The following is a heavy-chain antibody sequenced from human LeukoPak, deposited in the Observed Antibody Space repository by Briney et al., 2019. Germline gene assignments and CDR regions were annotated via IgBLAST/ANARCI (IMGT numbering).Heavy chain of an antibody. J-gene: IGHJ6*02. V-gene: IGHV6-1*01. CDR1: RDRVSSDSAA. D-gene: IGHD3-10*01. Sequence: SQTLSLTSALPRDRVSSDSAACDWVRLSPSSGIEWLVRTFYRSTWYNDYAVSVKSRITIDPDTSKNQFSLQLNSVTPEDTAVYYCARGDGSGRGGAYYYYYYGMDVWGQGTTVTVSS. CDR3: ARGDGSGRGGAYYYYYYGMDV. CDR2: TFYRSTWYN.